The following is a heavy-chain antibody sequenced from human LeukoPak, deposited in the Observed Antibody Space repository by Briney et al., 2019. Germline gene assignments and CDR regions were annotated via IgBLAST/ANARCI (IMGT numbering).Heavy chain of an antibody. J-gene: IGHJ3*01. CDR1: GFTFSSYS. CDR2: ILCTSTYS. V-gene: IGHV3-21*01. CDR3: VRVRQPYYGPLPSYTGDGFDV. Sequence: PGGSLRLSCAASGFTFSSYSMNWVRQAPGKGLEWVSSILCTSTYSYYADSVKGRFNVSRDNAWNSVYLQMNNLRVDDTALYFCVRVRQPYYGPLPSYTGDGFDVWGPGTMVTVSS. D-gene: IGHD4-17*01.